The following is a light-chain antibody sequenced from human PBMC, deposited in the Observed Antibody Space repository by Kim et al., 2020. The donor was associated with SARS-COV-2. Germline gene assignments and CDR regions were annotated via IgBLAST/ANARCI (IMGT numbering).Light chain of an antibody. J-gene: IGLJ3*02. CDR2: GKN. V-gene: IGLV3-19*01. CDR3: NSRDSSGFGV. Sequence: SSELTQDPAVSVALGQTVRITCQGDSLRSYYASWYQQKPGQAPVLVIYGKNNRPSGIPDRFSGSSSGNTASLTITGAQAEDEADYYRNSRDSSGFGVFGGGTQLTVL. CDR1: SLRSYY.